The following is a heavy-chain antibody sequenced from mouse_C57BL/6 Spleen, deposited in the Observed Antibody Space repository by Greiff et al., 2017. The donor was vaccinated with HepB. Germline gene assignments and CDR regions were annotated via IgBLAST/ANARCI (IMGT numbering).Heavy chain of an antibody. J-gene: IGHJ1*03. Sequence: EVQLQESGPGMVKPSQSLSLTCTVTGYSITSGYDWHWIRHFPGNKLEWMGYISYSGSTNYNPSLKSRISITHDTSKNHFFLKLNSVTTEDTATYYCARGWDGSYWYFDVWGTGTTVTVSS. V-gene: IGHV3-1*01. D-gene: IGHD2-3*01. CDR3: ARGWDGSYWYFDV. CDR2: ISYSGST. CDR1: GYSITSGYD.